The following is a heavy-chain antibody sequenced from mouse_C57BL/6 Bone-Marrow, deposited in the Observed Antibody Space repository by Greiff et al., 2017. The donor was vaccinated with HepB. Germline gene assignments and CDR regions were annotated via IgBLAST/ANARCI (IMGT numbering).Heavy chain of an antibody. V-gene: IGHV2-9-1*01. CDR3: ARNFGPFYYYGYFDY. CDR1: GFSLTSYA. Sequence: VKLVESGPGLVAPSQILSITCTVSGFSLTSYAISWVRQPPGKGLEWLGVIWTGGGTNYNSALKSRLSISKDNSKSQVFLKMNSLQTDDTARYYCARNFGPFYYYGYFDYWGQGTTLTVSS. D-gene: IGHD1-1*01. CDR2: IWTGGGT. J-gene: IGHJ2*01.